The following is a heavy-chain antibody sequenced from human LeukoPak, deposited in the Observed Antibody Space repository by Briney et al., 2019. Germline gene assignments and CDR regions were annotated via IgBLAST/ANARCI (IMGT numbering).Heavy chain of an antibody. Sequence: GGSLRLSCAASGFSVNSNYMSWVRQAPGKGLEWVSVIYSGNTTYYADSVKGRFTISRHNSKNTLYLQMNNLRTGDTAVYYCARGKKWLRDCWGQGTPVTVSS. D-gene: IGHD6-19*01. CDR1: GFSVNSNY. CDR3: ARGKKWLRDC. V-gene: IGHV3-53*04. J-gene: IGHJ4*02. CDR2: IYSGNTT.